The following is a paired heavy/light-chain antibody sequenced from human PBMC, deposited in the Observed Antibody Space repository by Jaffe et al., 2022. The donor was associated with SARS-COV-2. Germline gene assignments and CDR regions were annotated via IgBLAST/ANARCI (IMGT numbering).Heavy chain of an antibody. CDR2: IRNRAHNYIT. CDR3: TRRDWALDAFDI. Sequence: ELQLVESGGGLVQPGGSLRLSCAASGFTFGDYYMDWVRQTPGQGLEWVGRIRNRAHNYITEYATSVRGRFSISRDDTRATLHLQMDSLRAEDTAIYHCTRRDWALDAFDIWGPGTMVTVSS. CDR1: GFTFGDYY. D-gene: IGHD3-9*01. J-gene: IGHJ3*02. V-gene: IGHV3-72*01.
Light chain of an antibody. CDR3: QQSFTSPYT. J-gene: IGKJ2*01. Sequence: DIQMTQSPSSLSASIGDRVTITCRASQNIETYLNWYQRKTGETPKVLIYAASLVETGVPSRFSGSGSGTEFTLTISGLQPEDFATYFCQQSFTSPYTFGQGTKLEVK. CDR1: QNIETY. CDR2: AAS. V-gene: IGKV1-39*01.